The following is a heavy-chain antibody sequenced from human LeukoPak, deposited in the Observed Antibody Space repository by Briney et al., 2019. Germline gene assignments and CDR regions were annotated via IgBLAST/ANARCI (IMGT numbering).Heavy chain of an antibody. CDR1: GFTFSSHC. CDR3: ARGTAGGVINWGIVY. V-gene: IGHV3-7*01. Sequence: GGSLRLSCAASGFTFSSHCMNWARQAPGKWREWVANIKQDGSNKYYADSVKGRFTISRDNAKNSLYLQMNSLRDEEQAVYSCARGTAGGVINWGIVYWGEGTLVTLSS. D-gene: IGHD3-16*02. CDR2: IKQDGSNK. J-gene: IGHJ4*02.